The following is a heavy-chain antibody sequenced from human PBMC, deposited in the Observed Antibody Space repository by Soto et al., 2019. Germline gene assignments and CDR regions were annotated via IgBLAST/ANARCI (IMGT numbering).Heavy chain of an antibody. V-gene: IGHV3-21*01. CDR2: IGSSGGYI. CDR3: AREKKHQSLGGRFGMDV. Sequence: PGGSLRLSCAASGFIFSDFSMNWVRQAPGKGLEWVASIGSSGGYIFYADSVKGRFTISRDNAKKSLDLQLNSLRAEDTAVYYCAREKKHQSLGGRFGMDVWGQGTTVTVSS. D-gene: IGHD3-10*01. CDR1: GFIFSDFS. J-gene: IGHJ6*02.